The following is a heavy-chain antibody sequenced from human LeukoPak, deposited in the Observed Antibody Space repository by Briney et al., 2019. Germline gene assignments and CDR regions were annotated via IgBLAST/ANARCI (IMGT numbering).Heavy chain of an antibody. Sequence: PGRSLRLACAASGFTFSSYGMHAVRQAPGKGLEWVAVIWYDGSNKYYADSVKGRFTISRDNSKNTLYLQMNSLRAEDTAVYYCARGPSLYYDILTGYFDYWGQGTLVTVSS. D-gene: IGHD3-9*01. V-gene: IGHV3-33*01. CDR1: GFTFSSYG. J-gene: IGHJ4*02. CDR2: IWYDGSNK. CDR3: ARGPSLYYDILTGYFDY.